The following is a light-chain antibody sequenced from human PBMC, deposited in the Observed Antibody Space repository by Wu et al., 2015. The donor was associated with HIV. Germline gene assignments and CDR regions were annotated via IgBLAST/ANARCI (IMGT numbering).Light chain of an antibody. CDR2: DAT. CDR1: QSVSNF. CDR3: QQRFTWPLT. V-gene: IGKV3-11*01. Sequence: EIVLTQSPDILSLSPGERATLSCRAHQSVSNFFAWYQQKPGQAPRLLIFDATYRATGIPARFSGRGSGTDFTLTISSLEPDDFAIYYCQQRFTWPLTFGQGTRLEIK. J-gene: IGKJ5*01.